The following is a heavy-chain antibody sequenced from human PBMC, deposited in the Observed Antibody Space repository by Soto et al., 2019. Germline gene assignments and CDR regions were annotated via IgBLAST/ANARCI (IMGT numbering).Heavy chain of an antibody. CDR1: GYTFTSYY. V-gene: IGHV1-46*01. CDR2: INPSGGST. J-gene: IGHJ5*02. D-gene: IGHD3-22*01. CDR3: ARDTQQDSNGYYLEWVDP. Sequence: ASVKVSCKASGYTFTSYYMHWVLQAPGQGLEWMGIINPSGGSTNYAQKFQGRVTMTTDASTSTAHMELSSLKSDDTAVYYCARDTQQDSNGYYLEWVDPGGHGTTVTLSS.